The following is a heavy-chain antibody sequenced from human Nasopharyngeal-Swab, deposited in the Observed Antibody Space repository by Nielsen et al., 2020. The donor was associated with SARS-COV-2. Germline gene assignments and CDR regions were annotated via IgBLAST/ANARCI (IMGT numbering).Heavy chain of an antibody. CDR1: GGAVSSGSFS. CDR2: IYYSGST. J-gene: IGHJ4*02. CDR3: ARRITATSTGFDY. V-gene: IGHV4-61*01. Sequence: SETLSLTCTVSGGAVSSGSFSWSWIRQPPGKGLEWIGYIYYSGSTNYNPSLESRVTISADTSKNQFSLKLSSVTAADTAMYYCARRITATSTGFDYWGQGTLVTVSS. D-gene: IGHD6-25*01.